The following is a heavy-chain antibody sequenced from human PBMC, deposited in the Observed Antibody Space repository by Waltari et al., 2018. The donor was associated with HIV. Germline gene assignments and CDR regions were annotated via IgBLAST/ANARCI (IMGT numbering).Heavy chain of an antibody. J-gene: IGHJ4*02. CDR2: INPKSCGT. CDR3: ARGGGPNSTGH. D-gene: IGHD3-16*01. V-gene: IGHV1-2*02. Sequence: QVQLMQSGAEVKKPGASVKVSCEASGYRFTSYYIYWVRQAPGQGLEWMGGINPKSCGTNYARRFEGEVSLTRDTSINTVFLEFNRLTLDDTAFYYCARGGGPNSTGHWGQGTLITVSS. CDR1: GYRFTSYY.